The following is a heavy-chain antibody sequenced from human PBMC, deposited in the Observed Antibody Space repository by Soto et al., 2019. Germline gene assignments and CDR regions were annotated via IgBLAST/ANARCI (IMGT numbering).Heavy chain of an antibody. CDR3: PRGCPYYDIWTGYEFDY. Sequence: SETLSLTCAVSGGSISSSNWWSWVRQHPGKGLEWIGYIYYSGSTYYNPSLKSRVTISVDTPKNQYSLELSSVPAADTAIYYRPRGCPYYDIWTGYEFDYWGQETVVTVSS. CDR2: IYYSGST. V-gene: IGHV4-31*11. CDR1: GGSISSSNW. D-gene: IGHD3-9*01. J-gene: IGHJ4*02.